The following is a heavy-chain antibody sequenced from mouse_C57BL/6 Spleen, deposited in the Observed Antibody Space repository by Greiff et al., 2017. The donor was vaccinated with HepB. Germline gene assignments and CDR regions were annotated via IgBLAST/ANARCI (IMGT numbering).Heavy chain of an antibody. V-gene: IGHV1-78*01. CDR2: IYPRDGST. CDR3: ARQTAQATYYFDY. J-gene: IGHJ2*01. D-gene: IGHD3-2*02. CDR1: GYTFTDHT. Sequence: VKLQESDAELVKPGASVKISCKVSGYTFTDHTIHWMKQRPEQGLEWIGYIYPRDGSTKYNEKFKGKATLTADKSSSTAYMRLNSLTSEDSAVYFCARQTAQATYYFDYWGQGTTLTVSS.